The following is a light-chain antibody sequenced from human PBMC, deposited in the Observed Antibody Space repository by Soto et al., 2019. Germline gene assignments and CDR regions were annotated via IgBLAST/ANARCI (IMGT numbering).Light chain of an antibody. CDR1: QTISSW. V-gene: IGKV1-5*03. CDR3: QHYHSYSEA. CDR2: KAS. J-gene: IGKJ1*01. Sequence: IQMTQSPSSVSGSGIDIGTSAFLASQTISSWLAWYQQKPGKAPKLLIYKASTLKSGVPSRFSGSGSGTEFTLTISSLQPDDFATYYCQHYHSYSEAFGQGTKVDIK.